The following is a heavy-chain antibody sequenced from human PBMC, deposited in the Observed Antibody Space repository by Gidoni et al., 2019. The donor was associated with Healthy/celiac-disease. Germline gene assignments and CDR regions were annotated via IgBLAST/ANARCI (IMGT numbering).Heavy chain of an antibody. J-gene: IGHJ4*02. CDR3: ARAVDCSSTSCYLDY. V-gene: IGHV4-34*01. CDR2: INHRGRT. Sequence: QVQLQQWGAGLLKPSETLSLTCAVYGGSFSGYYWSWIRQPPGKGREGIGEINHRGRTNYNPSLKSRVTISVDTSKNQFSLKLSSVTAADTAVYYCARAVDCSSTSCYLDYWGQGTLVTVSS. CDR1: GGSFSGYY. D-gene: IGHD2-2*01.